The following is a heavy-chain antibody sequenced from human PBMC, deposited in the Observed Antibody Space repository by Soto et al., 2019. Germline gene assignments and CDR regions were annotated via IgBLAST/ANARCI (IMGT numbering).Heavy chain of an antibody. Sequence: PSETLSLTCTVSGGSISSGGYYWSWIRQHPGKGLEWIGYIYYSGSTYYNPSLRSRVTISVDTSKNQFSLKLSSVTAADTAVYYCARDGGTVRGVIYFDYWGQGTLVTVSS. CDR2: IYYSGST. J-gene: IGHJ4*02. D-gene: IGHD3-10*01. CDR3: ARDGGTVRGVIYFDY. CDR1: GGSISSGGYY. V-gene: IGHV4-31*03.